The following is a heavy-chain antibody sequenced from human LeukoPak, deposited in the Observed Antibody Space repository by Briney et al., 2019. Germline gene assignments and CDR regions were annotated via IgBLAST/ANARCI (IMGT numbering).Heavy chain of an antibody. V-gene: IGHV3-15*01. J-gene: IGHJ5*02. CDR1: GFTFSNAW. CDR2: IKSKIHGGTT. Sequence: GGSLRLSCAASGFTFSNAWMSWVHQAPGKGLEWVGRIKSKIHGGTTDYAAPVKGRFSISRDDSKNTLYLQMNSLKTEDTAVYYCAPEDGWLDPWGQGTLVTVSS. CDR3: APEDGWLDP.